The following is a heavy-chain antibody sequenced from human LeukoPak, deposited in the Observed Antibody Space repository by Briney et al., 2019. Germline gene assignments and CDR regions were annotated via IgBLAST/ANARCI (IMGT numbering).Heavy chain of an antibody. CDR3: ARGSITIFGVVIRTVFDP. CDR2: INPNSGGT. V-gene: IGHV1-2*02. D-gene: IGHD3-3*01. CDR1: GYTFTGYY. J-gene: IGHJ5*02. Sequence: ASVKVSCKASGYTFTGYYMHWVRQAPGQGLGWMGWINPNSGGTNYAQKFQGRVTMTRDTSISTAYMELSRLRSDDTAVYYCARGSITIFGVVIRTVFDPWGQGTLVTVSS.